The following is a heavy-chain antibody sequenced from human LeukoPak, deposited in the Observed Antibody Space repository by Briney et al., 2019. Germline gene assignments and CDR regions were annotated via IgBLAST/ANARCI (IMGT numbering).Heavy chain of an antibody. J-gene: IGHJ4*02. CDR3: SKDDDSSGYYHNY. V-gene: IGHV3-43*02. D-gene: IGHD3-22*01. CDR2: ISKDGGAT. Sequence: GGSLRLSCATSGITVDQYPMNWVRQAPGKGLEWVSLISKDGGATYYADSVKGRFTISRDNSKNSLYLQMNSLRTEDTALYYCSKDDDSSGYYHNYWGQGTLVTVSS. CDR1: GITVDQYP.